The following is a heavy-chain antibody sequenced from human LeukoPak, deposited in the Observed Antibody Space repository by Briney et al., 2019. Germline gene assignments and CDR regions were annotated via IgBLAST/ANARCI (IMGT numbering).Heavy chain of an antibody. CDR3: ARSGTYNWNFDY. Sequence: SQTLSLTCAVSGDSFSSNSAAWNWLRQSPSRGLEWLGRTYYRSKLYNDYAVSVKSLITINPDTSKNQFSLQLNSVTPEDTAVYYCARSGTYNWNFDYWGQGTLVTVSS. CDR1: GDSFSSNSAA. J-gene: IGHJ4*02. CDR2: TYYRSKLYN. V-gene: IGHV6-1*01. D-gene: IGHD1-20*01.